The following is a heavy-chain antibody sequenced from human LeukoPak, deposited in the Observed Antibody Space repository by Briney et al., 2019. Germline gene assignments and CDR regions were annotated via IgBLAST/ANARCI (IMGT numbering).Heavy chain of an antibody. CDR1: GYTFTSCD. V-gene: IGHV1-8*01. CDR2: MNPNSGDT. CDR3: TRDMRGAAVADDAFDI. D-gene: IGHD6-13*01. J-gene: IGHJ3*02. Sequence: ASVKVSCKASGYTFTSCDINWVRQASGQGLEWMGWMNPNSGDTGYAQNFQGRVTITRDTSISTAYMELSSLRSEDTAMYYCTRDMRGAAVADDAFDIWGQGTMVTVSS.